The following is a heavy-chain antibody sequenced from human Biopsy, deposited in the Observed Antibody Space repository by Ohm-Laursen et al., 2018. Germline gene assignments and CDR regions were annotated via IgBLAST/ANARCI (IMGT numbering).Heavy chain of an antibody. CDR1: GFTFSSHG. CDR2: FSYDGINK. Sequence: SLRLSCTASGFTFSSHGMHWVRQAPGKGLEWVAHFSYDGINKHYADSVKGRFTISRDNSKNTLSLQMNSLRVEDTAMYYCLREAATGYYRTADFWGQGALVTVSS. V-gene: IGHV3-30*03. CDR3: LREAATGYYRTADF. D-gene: IGHD3-9*01. J-gene: IGHJ4*02.